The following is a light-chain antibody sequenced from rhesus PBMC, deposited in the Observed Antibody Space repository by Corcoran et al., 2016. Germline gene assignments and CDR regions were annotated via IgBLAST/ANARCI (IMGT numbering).Light chain of an antibody. V-gene: IGKV3-24*04. CDR2: GAS. Sequence: ETVVTQSPATLSLSPGERATLSRRASQSVCSYLAWYQQKPGQAPRLLIYGASSRATGIPDRFSGSGSGKDFTLTISSLEPEDVGVYYCQQSSNLWTFGQGTKVEIK. J-gene: IGKJ1*01. CDR1: QSVCSY. CDR3: QQSSNLWT.